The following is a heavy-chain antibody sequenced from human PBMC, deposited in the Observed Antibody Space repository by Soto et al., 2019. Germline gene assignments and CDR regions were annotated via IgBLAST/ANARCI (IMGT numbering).Heavy chain of an antibody. CDR1: GFTFSSYA. CDR3: ARVGPRGMARDYFDY. D-gene: IGHD1-26*01. CDR2: ISYDGSNK. V-gene: IGHV3-30-3*01. Sequence: GGSLRLSCAASGFTFSSYAMHWVRQAPGKGLEWVAVISYDGSNKYYADSVKGRFTISRDNSKNTLYLQMNSLRAEDTTVYYCARVGPRGMARDYFDYWGQGTLVTVS. J-gene: IGHJ4*02.